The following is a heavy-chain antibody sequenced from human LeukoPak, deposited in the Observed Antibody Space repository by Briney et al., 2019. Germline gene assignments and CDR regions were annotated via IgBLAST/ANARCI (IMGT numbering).Heavy chain of an antibody. J-gene: IGHJ4*02. CDR2: ISDTDSST. Sequence: GGSLRLSCAASGFTFSSYAMVWVRQAPGKGLEWVSTISDTDSSTYYADSVKGRFTVSRDNSRNTLYLQMNSLRVEDTAIYYCAKDVIKNPRASDSWGQGTLITVSS. V-gene: IGHV3-23*01. CDR3: AKDVIKNPRASDS. D-gene: IGHD2-21*01. CDR1: GFTFSSYA.